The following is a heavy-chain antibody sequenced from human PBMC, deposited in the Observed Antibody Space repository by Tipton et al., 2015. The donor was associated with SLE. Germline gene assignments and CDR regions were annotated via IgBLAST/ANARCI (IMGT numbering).Heavy chain of an antibody. D-gene: IGHD3-3*01. CDR1: GGSFSGSF. CDR3: ARVSSDFWSPLGYGFDI. Sequence: TLSLTCAVYGGSFSGSFWNWIRQSPGKGLEWIGEINHSGSTNYNPSLKRRVTISLDTSKNQFSLRLSSVTAADTAVYYCARVSSDFWSPLGYGFDIWGQGTMVTVSS. J-gene: IGHJ3*02. CDR2: INHSGST. V-gene: IGHV4-34*01.